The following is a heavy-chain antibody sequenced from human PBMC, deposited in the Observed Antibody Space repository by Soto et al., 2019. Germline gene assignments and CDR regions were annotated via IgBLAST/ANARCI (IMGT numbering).Heavy chain of an antibody. Sequence: ETLSLTCTVSGGSISSYYWSWIRQPPGKGLEWIGYIYYSGSTNYNPSLKSRVTISVDTSKNQFSLKLSSVTAADTAVYYCARKYSSSWYDWFDPWGQGTLVTVSS. V-gene: IGHV4-59*01. CDR2: IYYSGST. CDR3: ARKYSSSWYDWFDP. J-gene: IGHJ5*02. CDR1: GGSISSYY. D-gene: IGHD6-13*01.